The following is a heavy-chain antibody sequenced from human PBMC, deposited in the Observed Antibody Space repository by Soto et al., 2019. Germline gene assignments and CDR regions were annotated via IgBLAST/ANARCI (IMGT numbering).Heavy chain of an antibody. D-gene: IGHD3-16*01. Sequence: QVHLVQSGAEVKSPGASVKVSCKASGFPFTSYAITWVRQAPGQGLEWMGWISAYNGNTKYAQNLQGRVTMTTDSSTSTAYMELGSLTSDDTAVYYCARDFTGWPPDGVDSCGQGTLVTVSS. J-gene: IGHJ4*02. V-gene: IGHV1-18*01. CDR3: ARDFTGWPPDGVDS. CDR2: ISAYNGNT. CDR1: GFPFTSYA.